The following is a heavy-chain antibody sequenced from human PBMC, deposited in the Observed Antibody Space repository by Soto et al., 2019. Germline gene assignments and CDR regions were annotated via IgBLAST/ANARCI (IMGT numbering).Heavy chain of an antibody. Sequence: GESLKISCESSGYTFANYWIGWVRQVPGKGLEWVAIIYPSDSRTRYSPSFQGQVTISVDKSISTAYLQWSSLKASDTAMYYCASALVVPSRYYGMDVWGQGTTVTVSS. CDR3: ASALVVPSRYYGMDV. CDR2: IYPSDSRT. J-gene: IGHJ6*02. CDR1: GYTFANYW. D-gene: IGHD2-15*01. V-gene: IGHV5-51*01.